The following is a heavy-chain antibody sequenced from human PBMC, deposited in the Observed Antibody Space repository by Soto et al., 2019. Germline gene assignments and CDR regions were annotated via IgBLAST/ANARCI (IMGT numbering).Heavy chain of an antibody. D-gene: IGHD6-19*01. Sequence: QVQLQESGPGLVKPSQTLSLTCTVSGGSISSGGYYWSWIRQHPGKGLEWIGYIYYSGSTYYNPSLKSRVTISADTSKNQFSLKLSSVTAADTAVYYCARVIQTGIIAVAGSYYYYGMDVWGQGTTVTVSS. CDR2: IYYSGST. V-gene: IGHV4-31*03. CDR1: GGSISSGGYY. CDR3: ARVIQTGIIAVAGSYYYYGMDV. J-gene: IGHJ6*02.